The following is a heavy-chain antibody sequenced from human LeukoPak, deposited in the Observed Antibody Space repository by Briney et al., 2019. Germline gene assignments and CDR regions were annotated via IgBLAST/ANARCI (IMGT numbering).Heavy chain of an antibody. V-gene: IGHV4-34*01. CDR1: GGSFSGYY. CDR3: ASSLWSDYCYYYIDL. Sequence: SETLSLTCAVYGGSFSGYYWSWIRQPPGKGLEWIGAINHSGSTNYNPSLKSRVTISVDTSKNQFSLKLSSVTAADTAVYYCASSLWSDYCYYYIDLWGKGTTVTVSS. J-gene: IGHJ6*03. CDR2: INHSGST. D-gene: IGHD2-21*01.